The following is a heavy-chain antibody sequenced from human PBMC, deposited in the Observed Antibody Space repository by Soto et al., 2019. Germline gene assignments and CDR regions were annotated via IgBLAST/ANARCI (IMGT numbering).Heavy chain of an antibody. CDR2: IYHSGST. CDR3: ARDRRQQLGIYYYYVMDV. CDR1: GGSISSSNW. V-gene: IGHV4-4*02. D-gene: IGHD6-13*01. Sequence: PSETLSLTCAVSGGSISSSNWWNWVRQPPGKGLEWIGEIYHSGSTNYNPSLKSRVTISVDKSKNQFSLKLSSVTAADTAVYYCARDRRQQLGIYYYYVMDVWGQGTTVTFSS. J-gene: IGHJ6*02.